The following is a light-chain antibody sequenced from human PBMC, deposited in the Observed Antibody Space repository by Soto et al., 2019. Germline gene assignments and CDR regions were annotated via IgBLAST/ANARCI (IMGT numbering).Light chain of an antibody. J-gene: IGLJ1*01. V-gene: IGLV2-14*03. Sequence: QSALTQPASGSGSPGQSITISSPGTSSDVGGYNYVSWYQHHPGKAPKLMIYDVSNRPSGVSNRFSGSKSGNTASLTISGLQPEDEADYYCSSYTTSNTRQIVFGTGTKVTVL. CDR3: SSYTTSNTRQIV. CDR2: DVS. CDR1: SSDVGGYNY.